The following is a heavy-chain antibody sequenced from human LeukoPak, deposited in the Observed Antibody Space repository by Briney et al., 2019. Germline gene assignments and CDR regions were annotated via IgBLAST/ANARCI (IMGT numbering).Heavy chain of an antibody. CDR1: GGSISSGGYY. Sequence: PSQTLSLTCTVSGGSISSGGYYWSWIRQPPGKGLEWIGSIYYSGSTYYNPSLKSRVTISVDTSKNQFSLKLSSVTAADTAVYYCTVCGGDCYRLPFDYWGQGTLVTVSS. V-gene: IGHV4-39*01. CDR3: TVCGGDCYRLPFDY. CDR2: IYYSGST. D-gene: IGHD2-21*01. J-gene: IGHJ4*02.